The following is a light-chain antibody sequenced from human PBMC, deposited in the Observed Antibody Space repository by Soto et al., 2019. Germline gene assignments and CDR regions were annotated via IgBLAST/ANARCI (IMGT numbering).Light chain of an antibody. CDR3: QQYYSYPAT. J-gene: IGKJ5*01. V-gene: IGKV3D-15*03. Sequence: EIVLTQSPAALSFSKGERATLSCRASQYINTRLAWYQHRPGQAPRLLIYQTSIRAAGIPARFSASGSGTDFTLTISDVQPEDFATYYCQQYYSYPATFGQGTRLEIK. CDR2: QTS. CDR1: QYINTR.